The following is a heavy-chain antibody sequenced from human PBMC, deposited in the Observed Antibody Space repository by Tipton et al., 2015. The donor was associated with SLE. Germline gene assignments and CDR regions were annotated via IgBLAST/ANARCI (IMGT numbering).Heavy chain of an antibody. CDR2: INHSGGT. CDR3: ARVAPSEVFDY. Sequence: TLSLTCAVYGGSFSGYYWSWIRQPPGKGLEWIGEINHSGGTNYNPSLKSRVTISVDTSKNQFSLKLSSVTAADTAVYYCARVAPSEVFDYWGQGTLVTVSS. V-gene: IGHV4-34*01. CDR1: GGSFSGYY. J-gene: IGHJ4*02.